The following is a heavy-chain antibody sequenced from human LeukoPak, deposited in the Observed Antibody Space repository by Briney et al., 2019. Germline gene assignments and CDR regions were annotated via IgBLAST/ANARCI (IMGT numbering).Heavy chain of an antibody. CDR2: ISHDGSKT. D-gene: IGHD2-2*01. CDR3: AKDVLPAAWPFYMDV. Sequence: GGSPRLSCAASGITFGIYWMSWVRQAPGKGLEWVAFISHDGSKTYYADSVKGRFTISRDNSRNTLFLLMNSLRAEATAVYYCAKDVLPAAWPFYMDVWGKGTTVTVSS. J-gene: IGHJ6*03. V-gene: IGHV3-30*02. CDR1: GITFGIYW.